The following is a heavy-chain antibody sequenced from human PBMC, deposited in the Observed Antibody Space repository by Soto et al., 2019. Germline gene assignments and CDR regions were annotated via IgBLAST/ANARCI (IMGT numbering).Heavy chain of an antibody. J-gene: IGHJ6*02. CDR1: GFTFSSYS. V-gene: IGHV3-21*01. CDR3: ARVVDGSYGDYYYYCGMDV. CDR2: ISSSSSYI. D-gene: IGHD1-26*01. Sequence: PGGSLRLSCAASGFTFSSYSMNWVRQAPGKGLEWVSSISSSSSYIYYADSVKGRFTISRDNAKNSLYLQMNSLRAEDTAVYYCARVVDGSYGDYYYYCGMDVWGQGTTVTVSS.